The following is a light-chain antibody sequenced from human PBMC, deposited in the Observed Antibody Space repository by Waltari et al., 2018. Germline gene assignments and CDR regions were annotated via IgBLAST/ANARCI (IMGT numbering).Light chain of an antibody. J-gene: IGKJ2*01. CDR3: QQYDDWPTYT. V-gene: IGKV3-15*01. CDR2: GTS. CDR1: QSVSIN. Sequence: EIVMTQSPATLSVSPGERATLSCRASQSVSINLAWYQQKPGQAPRLLIHGTSTRATGIPDRFSGSGAGTDFTLTISSLQPEDFAVYYCQQYDDWPTYTFGQGTKLEIK.